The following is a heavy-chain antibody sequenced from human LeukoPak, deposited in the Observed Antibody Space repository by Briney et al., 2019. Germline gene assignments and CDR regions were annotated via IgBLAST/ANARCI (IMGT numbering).Heavy chain of an antibody. D-gene: IGHD3-10*01. CDR2: ISERGGST. J-gene: IGHJ4*02. CDR1: GFTFGRHA. CDR3: AKRGIVIRAVIIIGFHKEAYYFDY. Sequence: GGSLRLSCTASGFTFGRHAMSWVRQAPGKGLEWVSGISERGGSTNYADSVKGRFIISRDTSKNTVYLQMNSLRVEDTAVYFCAKRGIVIRAVIIIGFHKEAYYFDYWGQGILVTVSS. V-gene: IGHV3-23*01.